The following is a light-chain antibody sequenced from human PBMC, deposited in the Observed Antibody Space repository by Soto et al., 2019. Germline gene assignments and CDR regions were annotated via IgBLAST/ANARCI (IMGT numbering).Light chain of an antibody. Sequence: EIVLTQSPGTLSLSPGEGATLSCRASQSISSTYLAWYQQKPGQAPRLLIYGASSRATGIPDRFSGSGSGTDFTITISRLEPEDFEVYYCQHYGSSTWTFGQGTKVEIK. CDR2: GAS. J-gene: IGKJ1*01. CDR3: QHYGSSTWT. V-gene: IGKV3-20*01. CDR1: QSISSTY.